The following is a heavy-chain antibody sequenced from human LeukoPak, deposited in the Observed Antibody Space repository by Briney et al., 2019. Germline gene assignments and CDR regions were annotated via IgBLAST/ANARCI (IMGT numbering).Heavy chain of an antibody. J-gene: IGHJ4*02. CDR3: ARVGCSGGSCYRSIFDY. CDR2: ISPNSGGT. V-gene: IGHV1-2*06. D-gene: IGHD2-15*01. CDR1: GYTFTGYY. Sequence: GASVKVSCKASGYTFTGYYMHWVRQAPGHGLEWMGRISPNSGGTNYAQKFQGRVTMTRDTSISTAYMELSRLRSDDTAVYYCARVGCSGGSCYRSIFDYWGQGTLVTVSS.